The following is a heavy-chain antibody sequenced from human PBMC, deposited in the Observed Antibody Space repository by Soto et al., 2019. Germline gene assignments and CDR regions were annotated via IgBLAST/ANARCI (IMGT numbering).Heavy chain of an antibody. D-gene: IGHD3-3*01. J-gene: IGHJ3*02. CDR3: ARFWSGTHEAFDI. CDR2: IYYSGST. Sequence: PEKITVTYTVSVGSISSYYWSWIRQPPGKGLEWIGYIYYSGSTNYNPSLKSRVTISVDTSKNQFSLKLSSVTAADTDVYYCARFWSGTHEAFDIWGQWTLATVS. V-gene: IGHV4-59*01. CDR1: VGSISSYY.